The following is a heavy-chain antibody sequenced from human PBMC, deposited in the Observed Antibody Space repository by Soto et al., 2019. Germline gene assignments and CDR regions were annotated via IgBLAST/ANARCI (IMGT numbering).Heavy chain of an antibody. Sequence: GGSLRLSCVASRFTFSTYEMHWVRQAPGKGLEWVSYISSGGSTVYYADSVKGRFTISRDNTRNSLYLQMNSLRDEDTALYYCVRYCSTTLCNGVATRTFDYWGQGTLVTVSS. D-gene: IGHD2-2*01. CDR3: VRYCSTTLCNGVATRTFDY. CDR1: RFTFSTYE. CDR2: ISSGGSTV. V-gene: IGHV3-48*03. J-gene: IGHJ4*02.